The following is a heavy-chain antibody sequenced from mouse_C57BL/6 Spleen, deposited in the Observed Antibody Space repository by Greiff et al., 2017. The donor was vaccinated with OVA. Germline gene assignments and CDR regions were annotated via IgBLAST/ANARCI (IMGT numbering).Heavy chain of an antibody. J-gene: IGHJ2*01. V-gene: IGHV1-81*01. CDR1: GYTFTSYG. D-gene: IGHD2-4*01. CDR2: IYPRSGNT. CDR3: ARYYDLDY. Sequence: QVQLQQSGAELARPGASVKLSCKASGYTFTSYGISWVKQRTGQGLEWIGEIYPRSGNTYYNEKFKGKAKLTADKSSSTAYMELRSLTSEDSAVYFCARYYDLDYWGQGTTLTVSS.